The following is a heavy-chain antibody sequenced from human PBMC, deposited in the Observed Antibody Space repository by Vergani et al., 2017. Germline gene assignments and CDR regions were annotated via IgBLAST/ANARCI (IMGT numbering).Heavy chain of an antibody. CDR1: GFTFSSYA. V-gene: IGHV3-23*01. Sequence: EVQLLESGGGLVQPGGSLRLSCAASGFTFSSYAMIWVRQAPGKGLEWVSAISGSGGSTYYADSVKGRFTISRDNSKNTLYLQMNSLRAEDTAVYYCAKRGGGYDFWSGYYQWVDYWGQGTLVTVSS. D-gene: IGHD3-3*01. J-gene: IGHJ4*02. CDR2: ISGSGGST. CDR3: AKRGGGYDFWSGYYQWVDY.